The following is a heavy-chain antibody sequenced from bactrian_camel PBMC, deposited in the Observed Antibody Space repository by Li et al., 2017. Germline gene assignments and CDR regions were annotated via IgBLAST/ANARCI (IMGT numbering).Heavy chain of an antibody. V-gene: IGHV3S53*01. Sequence: HVQLVESGGDTVQAGGSLRLSCAASGLTFVGGNCMAWFRQLPGKEREVVATIDTDGVASYSQTAEGRFTISRDTGEHVVYLQMNSLNPDDSAMYYCAANPFRPYDCRLSEANYDYWGQGTQVTVS. CDR2: IDTDGVA. CDR3: AANPFRPYDCRLSEANYDY. J-gene: IGHJ4*01. D-gene: IGHD4*01. CDR1: GLTFVGGNC.